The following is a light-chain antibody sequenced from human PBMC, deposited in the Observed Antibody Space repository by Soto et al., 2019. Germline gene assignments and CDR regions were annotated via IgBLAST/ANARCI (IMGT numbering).Light chain of an antibody. CDR3: HQYGTAPRT. Sequence: EIVLTQSPGTLSLSPGERATLSCRASQSVHNNYLAWYRQKPGQAPRLLIYGASSRATGIPDRFSGSGSGTDFTITISRLEPEDFAMYYCHQYGTAPRTFGQGTKVEIK. V-gene: IGKV3-20*01. CDR2: GAS. J-gene: IGKJ1*01. CDR1: QSVHNNY.